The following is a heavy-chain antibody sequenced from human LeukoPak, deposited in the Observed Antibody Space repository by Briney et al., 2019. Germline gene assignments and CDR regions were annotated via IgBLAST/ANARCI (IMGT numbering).Heavy chain of an antibody. CDR2: INPSGGST. Sequence: ASVKVPCKASGYTFTSYYMHWVRQAPGQGLEWMGIINPSGGSTSYAQKFQGRVTMIRDTSTSTVYMELSSLRSEDTAVYYCARDLFSDCSGGSCYYRVHYYMDVWGKGTTVTASS. J-gene: IGHJ6*03. V-gene: IGHV1-46*03. CDR3: ARDLFSDCSGGSCYYRVHYYMDV. D-gene: IGHD2-15*01. CDR1: GYTFTSYY.